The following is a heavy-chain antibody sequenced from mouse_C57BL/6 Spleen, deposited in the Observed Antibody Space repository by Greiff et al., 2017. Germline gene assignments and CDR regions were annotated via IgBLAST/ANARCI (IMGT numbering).Heavy chain of an antibody. CDR3: ARSHDDYDQAWFAY. CDR2: IYPRSGNT. CDR1: GYTFTSYG. Sequence: QVQLKESGAELARPGASVKLSCKASGYTFTSYGISWVKQRTGQGLEWIGEIYPRSGNTYYNEKFKGKATLTADKSSSTAYMELRSLTSETSAVYFCARSHDDYDQAWFAYWGQGTLVTVSA. V-gene: IGHV1-81*01. J-gene: IGHJ3*01. D-gene: IGHD2-4*01.